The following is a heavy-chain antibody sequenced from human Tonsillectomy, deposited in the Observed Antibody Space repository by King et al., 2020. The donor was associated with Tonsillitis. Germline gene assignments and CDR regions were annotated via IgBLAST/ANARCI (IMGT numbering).Heavy chain of an antibody. Sequence: VQLQQSGPGLVKPSQTLSLTCVISGDSVSSNTAVWNWIRQSPSRGLEWLGRTYYRSKWYNDYAVSVKSRITINPDTSKNQFSLQLNSVTPEDTAVYYCARGLTAERLDYYHCGLDVWGQGTTVTVSS. CDR1: GDSVSSNTAV. J-gene: IGHJ6*02. CDR2: TYYRSKWYN. CDR3: ARGLTAERLDYYHCGLDV. V-gene: IGHV6-1*01. D-gene: IGHD6-13*01.